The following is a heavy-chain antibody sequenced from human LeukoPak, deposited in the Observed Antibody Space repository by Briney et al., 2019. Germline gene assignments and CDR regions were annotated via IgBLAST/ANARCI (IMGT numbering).Heavy chain of an antibody. CDR2: INHSGST. CDR1: GGSFSGYY. Sequence: SETLSLTCAVYGGSFSGYYWSWIRQPPGKGLEWIGEINHSGSTNYNPALKSRGTISVDTSKNQFSLKLSSVTAADTAVYYCARGTSRFRITRGAFDIWGQGTMVTVSS. D-gene: IGHD3-10*01. J-gene: IGHJ3*02. V-gene: IGHV4-34*01. CDR3: ARGTSRFRITRGAFDI.